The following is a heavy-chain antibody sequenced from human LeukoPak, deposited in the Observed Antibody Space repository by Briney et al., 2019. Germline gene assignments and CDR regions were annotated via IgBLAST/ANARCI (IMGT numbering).Heavy chain of an antibody. CDR1: GFTCSSYW. CDR3: ARGGRYYYDSSGYWVDY. D-gene: IGHD3-22*01. J-gene: IGHJ4*02. V-gene: IGHV3-7*01. CDR2: IKQDGSEK. Sequence: PGGSLRLSCAASGFTCSSYWMSWVRQAPGNGLEWVANIKQDGSEKYYVDSVKGRFTISRDNAKNSLYLQMNSLRAEDTAVYYCARGGRYYYDSSGYWVDYWGQGTLVTVSS.